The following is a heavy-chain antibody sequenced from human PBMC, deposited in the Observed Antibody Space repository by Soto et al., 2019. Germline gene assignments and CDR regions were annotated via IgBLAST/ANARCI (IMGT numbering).Heavy chain of an antibody. CDR3: VTSDWAW. D-gene: IGHD3-9*01. CDR1: GYIFSDYG. J-gene: IGHJ4*02. Sequence: QVQVVQSGAREKRPGASVKTSCKTSGYIFSDYGIHWVRQASGHGLEWMGYINAGNGDTRYSPKFKGRLTITRATSASTAYMDLTRLEFKDTAVYYCVTSDWAWWGQGTLVTVST. CDR2: INAGNGDT. V-gene: IGHV1-3*05.